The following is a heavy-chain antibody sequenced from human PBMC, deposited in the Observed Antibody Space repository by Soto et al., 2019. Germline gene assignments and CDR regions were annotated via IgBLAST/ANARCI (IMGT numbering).Heavy chain of an antibody. Sequence: QVQLVQSGAEVKKPGDSVKVSCKASGYTFTGYYMHWVRQAPGQGLEWMGWINPNSGGTNYAQKFQGWVTMTRDTPISTAYMELSRLRSDDTALYYCARGGYSGYDLGGRDDYYHYYYMDVWGKGTTVTVSS. D-gene: IGHD5-12*01. J-gene: IGHJ6*03. V-gene: IGHV1-2*04. CDR2: INPNSGGT. CDR3: ARGGYSGYDLGGRDDYYHYYYMDV. CDR1: GYTFTGYY.